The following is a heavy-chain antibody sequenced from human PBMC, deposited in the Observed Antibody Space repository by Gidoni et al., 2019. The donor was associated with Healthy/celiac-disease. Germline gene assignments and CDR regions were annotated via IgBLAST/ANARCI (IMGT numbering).Heavy chain of an antibody. D-gene: IGHD3-3*01. V-gene: IGHV3-9*01. CDR3: AKDIGVRFLEWLPNYYYYYGMDV. CDR2: ISWNSGSI. J-gene: IGHJ6*02. CDR1: GFTFDDYA. Sequence: EVQLVESVGGLVQPGRSLRLSCAASGFTFDDYAMHWVRQAPGKGLEWVSGISWNSGSIGYADSVKGRFTISRDNAKNSLYLQMNSLRAEDTALYYCAKDIGVRFLEWLPNYYYYYGMDVWGQGTTVTVSS.